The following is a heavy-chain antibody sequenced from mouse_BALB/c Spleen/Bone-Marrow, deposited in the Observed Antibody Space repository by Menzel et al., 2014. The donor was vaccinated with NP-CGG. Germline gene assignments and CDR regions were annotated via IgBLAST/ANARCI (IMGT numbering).Heavy chain of an antibody. CDR3: ARPDYYGCLNY. CDR2: INPDSRTI. D-gene: IGHD1-2*01. V-gene: IGHV4-1*02. J-gene: IGHJ2*01. CDR1: GFDFSRYW. Sequence: EVKLVESGGGLVQPGGSLQLSCAASGFDFSRYWMSWVRQAPGKGLEWIGEINPDSRTINYSPSLKDKFIISRDNAKNTLYLRLNKVRSEDTALYYCARPDYYGCLNYRGQGTTLTISS.